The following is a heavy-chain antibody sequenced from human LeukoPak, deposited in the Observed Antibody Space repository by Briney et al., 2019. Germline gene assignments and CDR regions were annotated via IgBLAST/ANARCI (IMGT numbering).Heavy chain of an antibody. Sequence: GRSLRLSCAASGFTFSSYGMHWVRQAPGKGLEWVAVISYDGSNKYYADSVKGRFTISRDNSKNTLYLQMNSLRAEDTAVYYCAKNSDNYYDSSGYYRSAFDIWGQGTMATVSS. V-gene: IGHV3-30*18. CDR2: ISYDGSNK. D-gene: IGHD3-22*01. J-gene: IGHJ3*02. CDR3: AKNSDNYYDSSGYYRSAFDI. CDR1: GFTFSSYG.